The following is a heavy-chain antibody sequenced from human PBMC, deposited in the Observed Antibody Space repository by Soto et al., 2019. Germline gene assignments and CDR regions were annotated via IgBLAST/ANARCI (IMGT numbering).Heavy chain of an antibody. CDR1: GFTFNSYA. V-gene: IGHV3-23*01. D-gene: IGHD6-6*01. CDR2: ISGSGGST. Sequence: GGSLRLSCAASGFTFNSYAMSWVRQAPGKGLEWVSAISGSGGSTYYADSVKGRFTISRDNSKNTLYLQMNSLRAEDTAVYYCAKKGEIEYSSSSAFYYYYGMDVWGQGTTVTVSS. J-gene: IGHJ6*02. CDR3: AKKGEIEYSSSSAFYYYYGMDV.